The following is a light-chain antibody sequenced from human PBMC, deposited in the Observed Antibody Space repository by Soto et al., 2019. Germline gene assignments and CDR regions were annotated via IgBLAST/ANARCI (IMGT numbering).Light chain of an antibody. CDR3: QQYNSYSWT. V-gene: IGKV1-33*01. Sequence: DIQMTQSPSSLSASVGDRVTITCQASQDISNYLNWYQQKPGKVPKLLIYDASNLETGVPSRFSGSGSGTEFTLTISSLQPDDFATYYCQQYNSYSWTFGQGTKV. J-gene: IGKJ1*01. CDR1: QDISNY. CDR2: DAS.